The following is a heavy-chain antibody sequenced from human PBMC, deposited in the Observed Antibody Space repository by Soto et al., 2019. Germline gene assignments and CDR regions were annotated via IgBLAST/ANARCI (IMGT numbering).Heavy chain of an antibody. Sequence: PSETLSLPCTVSGGSISSADFFWTWLRQPPGKGLEWLGYIYYSGTTYYNPSLKGRLIIPIDTSRNQFSLSLNSVSAADTAVYFCARETYLPMARNDFWGQGAQVTVSS. J-gene: IGHJ4*02. CDR3: ARETYLPMARNDF. V-gene: IGHV4-30-4*01. CDR1: GGSISSADFF. D-gene: IGHD3-10*01. CDR2: IYYSGTT.